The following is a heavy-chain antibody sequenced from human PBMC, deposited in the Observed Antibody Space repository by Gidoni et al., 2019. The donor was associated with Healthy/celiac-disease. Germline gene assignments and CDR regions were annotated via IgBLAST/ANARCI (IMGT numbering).Heavy chain of an antibody. CDR2: ISAYNGNT. CDR3: ARERWSSGWYEYYYYGMDV. V-gene: IGHV1-18*01. D-gene: IGHD6-19*01. Sequence: QVQLVQSGAEVKKPGASVKVSCKASRYPFPSYGISWVRQAPGQGLEWMGWISAYNGNTNYAQKLQGRVTMTTDTSTSTAYMELRSLRSDDTAVYYCARERWSSGWYEYYYYGMDVWGQGTTVTVSS. CDR1: RYPFPSYG. J-gene: IGHJ6*02.